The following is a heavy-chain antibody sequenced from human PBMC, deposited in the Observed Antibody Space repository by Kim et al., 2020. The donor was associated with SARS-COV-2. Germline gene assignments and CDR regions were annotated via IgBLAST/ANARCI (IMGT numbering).Heavy chain of an antibody. CDR3: AKGDDLVVVPAAMGDYYG. V-gene: IGHV3-21*04. J-gene: IGHJ6*01. CDR1: GFTFSSYT. Sequence: GGSLRLSCAASGFTFSSYTMNWVRQAPGKGLEWVSSISSSSSYIYYADSVKGRFTISRDNAKNSLYMQMNSLRAEDTAVYYCAKGDDLVVVPAAMGDYYG. D-gene: IGHD2-2*01. CDR2: ISSSSSYI.